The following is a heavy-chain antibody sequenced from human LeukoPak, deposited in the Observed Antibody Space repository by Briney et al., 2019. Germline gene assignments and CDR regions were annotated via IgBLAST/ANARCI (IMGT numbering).Heavy chain of an antibody. D-gene: IGHD3-10*01. V-gene: IGHV1-69*01. CDR3: ARDRYGGSTVSLYDY. J-gene: IGHJ4*02. CDR1: GGTFSSYA. Sequence: GASVKVSCKASGGTFSSYAISWVRQATGQGLEWMGGIIPIFGTAKYAQKFQGRVTITADQSTSTAYMELSSLKSEDTAVYYCARDRYGGSTVSLYDYWGQGTPVTVSS. CDR2: IIPIFGTA.